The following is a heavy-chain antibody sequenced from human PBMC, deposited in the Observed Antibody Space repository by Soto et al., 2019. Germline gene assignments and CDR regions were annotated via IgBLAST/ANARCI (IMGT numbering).Heavy chain of an antibody. CDR3: AKDTLKRRGYSYGPPVDY. Sequence: QVQLVESGGGVVQPGRSLRLSCAASGFTFSSYGMHWVRQAPGKGLEWVAVISYDGSNKYYADSVKGRFTISRDNSKNTLYLQMNSLRAEDTAVYYCAKDTLKRRGYSYGPPVDYWGQGTLVTVSS. CDR2: ISYDGSNK. CDR1: GFTFSSYG. J-gene: IGHJ4*02. V-gene: IGHV3-30*18. D-gene: IGHD5-18*01.